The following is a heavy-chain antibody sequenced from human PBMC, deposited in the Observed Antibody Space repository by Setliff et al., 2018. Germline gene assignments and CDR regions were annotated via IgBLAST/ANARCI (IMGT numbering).Heavy chain of an antibody. Sequence: PGGSLRLSCAASGFAFSSYWMHWVRQAPGKGLVWVSRINSDGSSTSYADSVKGRFTISRDNAKNSLYLQMNSLRAEDTAVYYCARVGVLWFGEFDYWGQGTLVTVSS. CDR3: ARVGVLWFGEFDY. CDR1: GFAFSSYW. D-gene: IGHD3-10*01. V-gene: IGHV3-74*01. J-gene: IGHJ4*02. CDR2: INSDGSST.